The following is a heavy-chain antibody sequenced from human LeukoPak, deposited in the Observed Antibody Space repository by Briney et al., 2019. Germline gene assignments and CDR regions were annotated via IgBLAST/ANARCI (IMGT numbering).Heavy chain of an antibody. D-gene: IGHD6-13*01. CDR3: AKRTSGSSWYSSDS. CDR2: MSGDATST. Sequence: GGSLRLSCAASGFTFDDYAMHWVRQAPGKGLEWVSTMSGDATSTYYADSVKGRFTISRDNSKTTLFLQMNSLRAEDTAVYYCAKRTSGSSWYSSDSWGQGTLVTVSS. CDR1: GFTFDDYA. V-gene: IGHV3-23*01. J-gene: IGHJ4*02.